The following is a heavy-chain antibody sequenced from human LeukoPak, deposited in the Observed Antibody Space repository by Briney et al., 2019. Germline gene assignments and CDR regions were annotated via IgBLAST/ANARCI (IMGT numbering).Heavy chain of an antibody. J-gene: IGHJ4*02. CDR2: IKQDGSEK. Sequence: GGSLRLSCAASGFTFSSYWMSWVRQAPGKGLEWVANIKQDGSEKYYVDSVKGRFTISRDNAKNSLYLQMNSLRAEDTAVYSCAKTAVPGTRHSDYWGQGTLVTVSS. CDR3: AKTAVPGTRHSDY. D-gene: IGHD6-19*01. CDR1: GFTFSSYW. V-gene: IGHV3-7*03.